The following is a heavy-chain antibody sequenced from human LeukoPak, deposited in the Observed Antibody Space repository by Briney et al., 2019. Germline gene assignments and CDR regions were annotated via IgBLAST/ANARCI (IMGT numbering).Heavy chain of an antibody. D-gene: IGHD6-25*01. CDR1: GYTFTSYA. CDR3: ARDRIAALYYFDY. V-gene: IGHV1-3*01. Sequence: GASVNVSCKASGYTFTSYAMHWVRQAPGQRLEWMGWINAGNGNTKYSQKFQGRVTITRDTSASTAYMELSSLRSEDTAVYYCARDRIAALYYFDYWGQGTLVTVSS. CDR2: INAGNGNT. J-gene: IGHJ4*02.